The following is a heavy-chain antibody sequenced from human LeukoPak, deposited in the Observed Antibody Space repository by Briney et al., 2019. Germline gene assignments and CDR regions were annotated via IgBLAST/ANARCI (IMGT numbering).Heavy chain of an antibody. V-gene: IGHV4-30-4*07. CDR1: GGSISSGGYS. CDR3: ARSPANWFDP. D-gene: IGHD2-2*01. CDR2: IYYSGST. J-gene: IGHJ5*02. Sequence: SETLSLTCTVSGGSISSGGYSWSWIRQPPGKGLEWIGYIYYSGSTYYNPSLKSRVTISVDTSKNQFSLKLSSVTAADTAVYYCARSPANWFDPWGQGTLVTVSS.